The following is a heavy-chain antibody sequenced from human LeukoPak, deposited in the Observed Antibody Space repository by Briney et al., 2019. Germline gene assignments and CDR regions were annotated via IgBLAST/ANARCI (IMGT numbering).Heavy chain of an antibody. J-gene: IGHJ4*02. CDR2: ISGSGGST. D-gene: IGHD6-19*01. CDR3: ARDKDSSGWYGDY. CDR1: GFTFSSYA. V-gene: IGHV3-23*01. Sequence: GGSLRLSCAASGFTFSSYAMSWVRQAPGKGLEWVSAISGSGGSTYYADFVKGRFTISIDNSKNTLYLQMNSLRAEDTAVYYCARDKDSSGWYGDYWGQGTLVTVSS.